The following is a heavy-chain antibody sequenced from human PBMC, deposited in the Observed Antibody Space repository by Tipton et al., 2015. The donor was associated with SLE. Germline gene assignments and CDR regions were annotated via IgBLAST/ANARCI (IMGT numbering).Heavy chain of an antibody. CDR2: IYYSGST. J-gene: IGHJ4*02. Sequence: TLSLTCTVSGGSISSGGYYWSWIRQHPGKGLEWIGYIYYSGSTYYNPSLKSRVTISVDTSKNQFSLKLSSVTVADTAVYYCARMPLGGHFDYWGKGTLVTVSS. CDR1: GGSISSGGYY. D-gene: IGHD2-2*01. V-gene: IGHV4-31*03. CDR3: ARMPLGGHFDY.